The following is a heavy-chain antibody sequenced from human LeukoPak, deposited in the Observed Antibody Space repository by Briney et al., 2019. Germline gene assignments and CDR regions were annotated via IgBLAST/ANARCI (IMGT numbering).Heavy chain of an antibody. CDR2: IIPIFGTA. CDR1: GGTFSSYA. V-gene: IGHV1-69*13. CDR3: ARGGGYYYGMDV. Sequence: SVTVSCKASGGTFSSYAISWVRQAPGQGLEWMGGIIPIFGTANYAQKFQGRVTITADESTSTAYMELSSLRSEDTAVYYCARGGGYYYGMDVWGQGTTVTVSS. J-gene: IGHJ6*02. D-gene: IGHD2-15*01.